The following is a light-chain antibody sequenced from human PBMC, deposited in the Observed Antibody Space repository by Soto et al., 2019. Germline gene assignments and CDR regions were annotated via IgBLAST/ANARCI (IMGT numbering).Light chain of an antibody. CDR3: QQYNSYPHT. CDR2: KAS. V-gene: IGKV1-5*03. Sequence: DIQMTQSPSTLSASVGDRVTITCRASQSIGDWLAWYQQKPGKAPKLLIYKASSLESGVPSRFSGNGSGTEFTLTISLQPDDFATYYCQQYNSYPHTFGQGTKVDIK. J-gene: IGKJ2*01. CDR1: QSIGDW.